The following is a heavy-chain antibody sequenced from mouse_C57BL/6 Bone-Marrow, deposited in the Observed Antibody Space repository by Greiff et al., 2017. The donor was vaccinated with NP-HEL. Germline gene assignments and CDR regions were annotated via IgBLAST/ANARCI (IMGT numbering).Heavy chain of an antibody. J-gene: IGHJ1*03. CDR2: FYPGSGSI. CDR1: GYTFTEYT. D-gene: IGHD1-1*01. CDR3: ARHGDYFGSSYGYFDV. V-gene: IGHV1-62-2*01. Sequence: QVQLQQPGAELVKPGASVKLSCKASGYTFTEYTIHWVKQWSGLGLEWIGWFYPGSGSIKYNEKFKDKATLTADKSSSTVYMDLSRLTSEGSAVYFCARHGDYFGSSYGYFDVWGTGTTVTVSS.